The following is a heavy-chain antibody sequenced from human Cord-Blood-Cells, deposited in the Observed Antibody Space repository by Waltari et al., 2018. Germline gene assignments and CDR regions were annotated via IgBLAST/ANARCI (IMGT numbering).Heavy chain of an antibody. J-gene: IGHJ3*02. Sequence: QVQLVESGGGVVQPGRSLRLSCAASGFTFSSYAMHWVRQAPGKGLEWVSVISYDGSNKYYADSVKGRFTISRDNSKNTLYLQMNSLRAEDTAVYYCARDPAQLERDDAFDIWGQGTMVTVSS. CDR3: ARDPAQLERDDAFDI. CDR1: GFTFSSYA. D-gene: IGHD1-1*01. CDR2: ISYDGSNK. V-gene: IGHV3-30-3*01.